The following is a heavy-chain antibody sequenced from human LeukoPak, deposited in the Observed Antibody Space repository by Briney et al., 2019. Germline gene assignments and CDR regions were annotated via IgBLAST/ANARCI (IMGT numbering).Heavy chain of an antibody. Sequence: PSETLSLTCTVSDDSLSSYSWNWIRQPAGKGLGWIGRIYTSGTTDYNPSLKSRVTMSVDTSKNQFSLRLSSVTAADTAVYCCARDLVGYCSTTGCYGAAFDIWGQGTMITVS. CDR2: IYTSGTT. D-gene: IGHD2-2*03. V-gene: IGHV4-4*07. CDR3: ARDLVGYCSTTGCYGAAFDI. CDR1: DDSLSSYS. J-gene: IGHJ3*02.